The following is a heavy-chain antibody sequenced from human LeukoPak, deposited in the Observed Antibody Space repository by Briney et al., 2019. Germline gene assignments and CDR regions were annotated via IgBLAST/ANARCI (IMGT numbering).Heavy chain of an antibody. D-gene: IGHD3-16*01. CDR2: ISPRGDIT. CDR1: GFSFRSHG. J-gene: IGHJ1*01. Sequence: GGSLRLSCAASGFSFRSHGMSWVRQAPGKGLEWVSGISPRGDITYYKDSVRGRFTISRDNFKNTVSLQLNSLRAEDTAMYYCAKDDDWGRFNHWGQGTLVTVSS. CDR3: AKDDDWGRFNH. V-gene: IGHV3-23*01.